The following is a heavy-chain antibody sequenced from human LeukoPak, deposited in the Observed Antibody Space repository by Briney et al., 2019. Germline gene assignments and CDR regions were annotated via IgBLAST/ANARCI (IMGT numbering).Heavy chain of an antibody. CDR2: IYSGGSL. CDR1: GFSVSSNY. CDR3: ASPTVGYSYGMDY. D-gene: IGHD5-18*01. J-gene: IGHJ4*02. V-gene: IGHV3-53*01. Sequence: GGSLRLSCAASGFSVSSNYMSWVRQAPGKGLEWVSVIYSGGSLCYADSVKGRFTISRDSSKNTLYLQMNNLRAEDSAVYYCASPTVGYSYGMDYWGQGTLVTVSS.